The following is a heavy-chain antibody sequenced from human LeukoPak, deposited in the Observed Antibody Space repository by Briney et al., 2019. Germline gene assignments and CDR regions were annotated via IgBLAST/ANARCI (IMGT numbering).Heavy chain of an antibody. D-gene: IGHD1-1*01. Sequence: GGSLRLSCAASGFTFNTYTMTWVRQAPGKGLEWVAVISYDGSNKYYADSVQGRFTISRDNSKNTLYLQMNSLRAEDTAVYYCAGTPHWGQGTLVTVSS. J-gene: IGHJ4*02. CDR3: AGTPH. CDR2: ISYDGSNK. V-gene: IGHV3-30-3*01. CDR1: GFTFNTYT.